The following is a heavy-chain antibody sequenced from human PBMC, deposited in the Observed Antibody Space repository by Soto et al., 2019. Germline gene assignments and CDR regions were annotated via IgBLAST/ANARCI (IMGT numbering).Heavy chain of an antibody. CDR2: ISSTSGTI. J-gene: IGHJ6*02. V-gene: IGHV3-48*02. CDR3: ANQKIRFSVAGTLYGLGV. Sequence: LRLSCEASVFVFSTYSMNWVRQAPGKGLEWISYISSTSGTIYYADSVKGRFTIFRDNAKNSLFLQMNGLRDDDTAVYYCANQKIRFSVAGTLYGLGVWGQGTTVTVSS. D-gene: IGHD6-19*01. CDR1: VFVFSTYS.